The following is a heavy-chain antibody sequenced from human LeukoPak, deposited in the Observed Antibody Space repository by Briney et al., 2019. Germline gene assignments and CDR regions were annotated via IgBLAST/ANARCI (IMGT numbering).Heavy chain of an antibody. V-gene: IGHV1-18*01. CDR1: GYTFTTYG. D-gene: IGHD6-13*01. CDR2: ISAYNGNI. J-gene: IGHJ5*02. CDR3: ASEITATGTLDP. Sequence: GASVKVSCKASGYTFTTYGISWVRQAPGQGLEWMGWISAYNGNINYAQKFRGRVTMTTDTSTSTAYMELRSLRSDDTAVYYCASEITATGTLDPWGQGTLVTVSS.